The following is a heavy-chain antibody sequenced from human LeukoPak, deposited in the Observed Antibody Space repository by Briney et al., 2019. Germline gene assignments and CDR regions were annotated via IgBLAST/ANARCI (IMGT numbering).Heavy chain of an antibody. J-gene: IGHJ4*02. CDR1: GGSISSYY. CDR3: ARDSLYSSSWQYFDY. V-gene: IGHV4-59*01. Sequence: SETLSLTCTVSGGSISSYYWSWIRQPPGKGLEWIGYIYYSGSTNYNPSLKSRVTISVDTSKNQFSLKLSSVTAADMAVYYCARDSLYSSSWQYFDYWGQGTLVTVSS. CDR2: IYYSGST. D-gene: IGHD6-13*01.